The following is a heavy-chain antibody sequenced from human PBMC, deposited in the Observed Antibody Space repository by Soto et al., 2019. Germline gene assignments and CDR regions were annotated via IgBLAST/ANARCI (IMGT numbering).Heavy chain of an antibody. Sequence: QVQLQESGPGLVKPSQTLSLTCTVSGGSISSGYYYWSWIRQHPGKGLEWIGYIHYSGSTYYNPSLKSRVTMSVDTSKNQFSLKLRSVTAADTAVYYWARDTPRDYYGMDVWGQGTTVTVSS. V-gene: IGHV4-31*03. CDR1: GGSISSGYYY. CDR3: ARDTPRDYYGMDV. J-gene: IGHJ6*02. CDR2: IHYSGST.